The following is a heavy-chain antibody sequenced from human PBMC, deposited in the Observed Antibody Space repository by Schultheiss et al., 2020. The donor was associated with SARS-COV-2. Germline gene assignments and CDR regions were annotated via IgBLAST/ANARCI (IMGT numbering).Heavy chain of an antibody. CDR2: MNPNSGNT. V-gene: IGHV1-8*01. J-gene: IGHJ6*02. CDR3: ARGRYSSSRRDYYGMDV. Sequence: ASVKVSCKASGYSFSSNGISWVRQAPGQGLEWMGWMNPNSGNTGYAQKFQGRVTITSDRSVSTAYMELSSLRSEDTAVYYCARGRYSSSRRDYYGMDVWGQGTTVTVSS. CDR1: GYSFSSNG. D-gene: IGHD6-6*01.